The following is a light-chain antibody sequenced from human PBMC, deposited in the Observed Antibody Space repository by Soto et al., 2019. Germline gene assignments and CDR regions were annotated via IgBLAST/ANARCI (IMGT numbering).Light chain of an antibody. J-gene: IGKJ5*01. CDR2: GAS. CDR3: QQYGSSPPIT. V-gene: IGKV3-20*01. Sequence: EILLTQSTSTLSLSPGERATLSCRASQSVSNRYLAWYQQKSGQAPRLLISGASSRATGIPDRFSGSGSGTDFTLTISRLEPEDFAVYYCQQYGSSPPITFGQGNDWRL. CDR1: QSVSNRY.